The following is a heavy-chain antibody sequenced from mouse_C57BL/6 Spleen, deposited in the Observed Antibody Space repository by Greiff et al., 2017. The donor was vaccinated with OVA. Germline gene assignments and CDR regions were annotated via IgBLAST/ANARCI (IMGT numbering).Heavy chain of an antibody. CDR1: GYTFTSYW. CDR2: INPSSGYT. Sequence: QVQLQQSGAELAKPGASVKLSCKASGYTFTSYWMHWVKQRPGQGLEWIGYINPSSGYTKYNQKFKDKATVTADKSSSTAYMELSSLTYADSAVYDCSRIITTPDWYFEVWGTGTTVTVSS. V-gene: IGHV1-7*01. J-gene: IGHJ1*03. CDR3: SRIITTPDWYFEV. D-gene: IGHD2-4*01.